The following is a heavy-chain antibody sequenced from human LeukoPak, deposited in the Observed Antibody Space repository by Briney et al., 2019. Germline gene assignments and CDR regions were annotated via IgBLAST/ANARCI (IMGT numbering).Heavy chain of an antibody. Sequence: PSETLSLTCTVSGGSISSGSYYWSWIRQPAGKGLEWIGRIYTSGSTNYNPSLKSRVTISVDTSKNQFSLKLSSVTAVDTAVYYCARAGQGYCSSTSCSIKEAYNWFDPWGQGTLVTVSS. D-gene: IGHD2-2*01. CDR1: GGSISSGSYY. CDR3: ARAGQGYCSSTSCSIKEAYNWFDP. V-gene: IGHV4-61*02. J-gene: IGHJ5*02. CDR2: IYTSGST.